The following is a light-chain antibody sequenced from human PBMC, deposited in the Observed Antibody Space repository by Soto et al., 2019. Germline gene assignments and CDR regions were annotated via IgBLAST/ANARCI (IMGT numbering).Light chain of an antibody. CDR2: GAS. Sequence: VLTQSPGSLSLSPGERATLSCRASQSISSTYLAWYQQKPGQAPRLLIYGASSRATGIPDRFSGSGSGTDFTLTISRLEPEDCAVYYCQQHGSSPWTFGQGTKVDSK. CDR1: QSISSTY. J-gene: IGKJ1*01. V-gene: IGKV3-20*01. CDR3: QQHGSSPWT.